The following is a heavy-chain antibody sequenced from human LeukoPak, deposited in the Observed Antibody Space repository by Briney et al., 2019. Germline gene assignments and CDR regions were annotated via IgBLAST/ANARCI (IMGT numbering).Heavy chain of an antibody. J-gene: IGHJ4*02. V-gene: IGHV3-23*01. Sequence: GGSLRLSCAASGFTFSSYAMSWVRQAPGTGLEWVSAISGSGGSTYYADSVKGRFTISRDNSKNTLYLQMNSLRAEDTAVYYCAKGIDYGDYVLAYWGQGTLVTVSS. CDR1: GFTFSSYA. CDR2: ISGSGGST. CDR3: AKGIDYGDYVLAY. D-gene: IGHD4-17*01.